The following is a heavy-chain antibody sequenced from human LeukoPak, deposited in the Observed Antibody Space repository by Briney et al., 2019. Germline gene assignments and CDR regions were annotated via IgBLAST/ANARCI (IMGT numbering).Heavy chain of an antibody. D-gene: IGHD3-22*01. CDR3: AKGESPYYYDSSGYSDYFDY. CDR2: ISAYNGNT. CDR1: GYTFTSYG. J-gene: IGHJ4*02. Sequence: ASVNVSFKASGYTFTSYGISWVRQAPGQGLEWMGWISAYNGNTNYAQKLQGRVTMTTDTSTSTAYMELRSLRSDDTAVYYCAKGESPYYYDSSGYSDYFDYWGQGTLVTVSS. V-gene: IGHV1-18*04.